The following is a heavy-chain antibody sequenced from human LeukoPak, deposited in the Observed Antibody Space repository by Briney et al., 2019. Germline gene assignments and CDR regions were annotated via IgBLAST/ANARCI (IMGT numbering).Heavy chain of an antibody. V-gene: IGHV1-18*01. D-gene: IGHD5-18*01. Sequence: ASVKVSCKASGYTFTSYGISWVRQAPGQGLEWMGWISAYNGNTNYAQKLQGRVTMTTDTSTSTAYMELRSLRSDGTAVYYCAREGHNRGDTEYGMDVWGQGTTVTVSS. CDR3: AREGHNRGDTEYGMDV. CDR2: ISAYNGNT. J-gene: IGHJ6*02. CDR1: GYTFTSYG.